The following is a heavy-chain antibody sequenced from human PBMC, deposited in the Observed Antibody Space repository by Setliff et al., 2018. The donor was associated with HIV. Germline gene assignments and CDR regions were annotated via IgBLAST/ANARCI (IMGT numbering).Heavy chain of an antibody. CDR3: ARGPSLQTTLFDY. J-gene: IGHJ4*02. Sequence: PSETLSLTCTVSGGSITSYYWSWIRQPPGKGLEWIGYIYYGGSTNYNPSLRSRLTISVDTSKNQFSLKLTSVTAADTAVYYCARGPSLQTTLFDYWGQGTLVTVS. CDR2: IYYGGST. V-gene: IGHV4-59*01. CDR1: GGSITSYY.